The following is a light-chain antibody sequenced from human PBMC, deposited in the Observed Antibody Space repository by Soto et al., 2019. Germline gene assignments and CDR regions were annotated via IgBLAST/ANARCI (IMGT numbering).Light chain of an antibody. Sequence: EIVLTQSPGTLSLSPGERATLSSRASKSVSSSYLAWYQQKPGQAPRLLLYGASSRATGIPDRFSGSGSGTDFTLTISRLEPEDFAVYYWQQYGSSSLTCGQGTKVELK. CDR2: GAS. CDR1: KSVSSSY. CDR3: QQYGSSSLT. J-gene: IGKJ1*01. V-gene: IGKV3-20*01.